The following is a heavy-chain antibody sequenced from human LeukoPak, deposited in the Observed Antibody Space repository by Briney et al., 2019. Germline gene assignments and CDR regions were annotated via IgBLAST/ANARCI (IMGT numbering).Heavy chain of an antibody. CDR1: GFTFTTYS. V-gene: IGHV3-48*02. J-gene: IGHJ4*02. CDR3: ARGSHYFDY. D-gene: IGHD3-10*01. Sequence: GSLSLSCAASGFTFTTYSMVWVRPAPGKGLEWVSYISSSSSAISYADSVKGRFTISRDNGKNSLYLQMNSLRDEDTAVYYCARGSHYFDYWGQGTLATVSS. CDR2: ISSSSSAI.